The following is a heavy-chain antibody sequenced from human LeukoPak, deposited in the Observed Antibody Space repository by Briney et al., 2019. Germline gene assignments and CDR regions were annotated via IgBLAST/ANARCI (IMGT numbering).Heavy chain of an antibody. V-gene: IGHV4-4*02. J-gene: IGHJ4*02. Sequence: SETLSLTCAVSGGSVPSTNWWTWFRQPPGKGLEWIGEVHLDGRTNYNPSLTGRLTMSVDLYENHISLKLTSVTAADTAVYYCAREGGFYRPLDYSGQGTLVTVSS. CDR2: VHLDGRT. D-gene: IGHD3-3*01. CDR3: AREGGFYRPLDY. CDR1: GGSVPSTNW.